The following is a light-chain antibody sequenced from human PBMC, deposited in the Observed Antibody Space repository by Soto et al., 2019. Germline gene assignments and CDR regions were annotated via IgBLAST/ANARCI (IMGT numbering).Light chain of an antibody. CDR3: STYDDSLSVWV. CDR2: RSY. V-gene: IGLV1-47*01. Sequence: QSVLTQPPSASGTPGQRVTISCSGSSSNNESNYVFWYQQFPGTAPKLLISRSYQRPSGVPDRFSGAKSGTSASLAISGLRSEDEGDYYCSTYDDSLSVWVVGGGTQLTVL. CDR1: SSNNESNY. J-gene: IGLJ3*02.